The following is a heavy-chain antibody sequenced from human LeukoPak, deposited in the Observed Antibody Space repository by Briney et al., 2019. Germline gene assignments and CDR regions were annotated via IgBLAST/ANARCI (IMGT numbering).Heavy chain of an antibody. CDR3: ARRHHSDSSGAYWYLDV. CDR1: GGSICSYY. Sequence: SETLSLTCTLSGGSICSYYWSWIPQPPGKGLEWIGYIYYSGSPNYNPSLKSRVTISVDTSKNQFSLKLTSVTAADTAVYYCARRHHSDSSGAYWYLDVWGRGILVSVSS. D-gene: IGHD3-22*01. CDR2: IYYSGSP. J-gene: IGHJ2*01. V-gene: IGHV4-59*01.